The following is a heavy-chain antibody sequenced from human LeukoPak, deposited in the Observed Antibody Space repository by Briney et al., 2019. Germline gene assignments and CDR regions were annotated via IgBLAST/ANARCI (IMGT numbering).Heavy chain of an antibody. D-gene: IGHD2-2*01. CDR2: IYYSGST. V-gene: IGHV4-31*03. J-gene: IGHJ4*02. CDR3: ARVVVPAAMLAFFDY. CDR1: GGSISSGGYY. Sequence: SETLSLTCTVSGGSISSGGYYWSWIRQHPGKGLEWIGYIYYSGSTYYNPSLKSRVTISVDTSKNQFSLKLSSVTAADTAVYYCARVVVPAAMLAFFDYWGQGTLVTVSS.